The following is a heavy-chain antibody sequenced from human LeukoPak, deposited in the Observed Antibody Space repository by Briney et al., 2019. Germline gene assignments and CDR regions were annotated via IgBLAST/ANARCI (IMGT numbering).Heavy chain of an antibody. D-gene: IGHD2-21*02. CDR1: GFTFSSYG. J-gene: IGHJ4*02. CDR2: IWYDGSNK. V-gene: IGHV3-33*06. CDR3: AKDRVVVTAQADY. Sequence: PGRSLRLSCAASGFTFSSYGMHWVRQAPGKGLEWVAVIWYDGSNKYYADSVKGRFTISRDNSKNTLYLQMNSLRAEDTAVYYCAKDRVVVTAQADYWGQGTLVTVSS.